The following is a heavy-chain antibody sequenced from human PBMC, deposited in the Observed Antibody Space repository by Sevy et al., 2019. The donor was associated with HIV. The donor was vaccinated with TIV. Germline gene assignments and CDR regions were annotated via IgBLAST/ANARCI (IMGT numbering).Heavy chain of an antibody. J-gene: IGHJ3*02. CDR2: IKQDGSEK. Sequence: GGSLRLSCAASGFTFSSYWMSWVCQAPGKGLEWVANIKQDGSEKYYVDSVKGRFTISRDNAKNSLYLQMNSLRAEDTAVYYCARDGAFYDYVWGSYRRDAFDIWGQGTMVTVSS. V-gene: IGHV3-7*03. D-gene: IGHD3-16*02. CDR1: GFTFSSYW. CDR3: ARDGAFYDYVWGSYRRDAFDI.